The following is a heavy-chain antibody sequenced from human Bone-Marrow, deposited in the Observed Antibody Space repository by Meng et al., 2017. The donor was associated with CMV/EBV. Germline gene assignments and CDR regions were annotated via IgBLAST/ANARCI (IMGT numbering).Heavy chain of an antibody. Sequence: GGSLRLSCAASGFTFSSYGMHWVRQAPGKGLEWVAVISYDGSNKYYADSVKGRFTISRDNSKNTLYLQMNSLRAEDTAVYYCARGIMITFGGVIARDPLGYWGQGTLVTVSS. CDR3: ARGIMITFGGVIARDPLGY. D-gene: IGHD3-16*02. CDR1: GFTFSSYG. J-gene: IGHJ4*02. CDR2: ISYDGSNK. V-gene: IGHV3-30*19.